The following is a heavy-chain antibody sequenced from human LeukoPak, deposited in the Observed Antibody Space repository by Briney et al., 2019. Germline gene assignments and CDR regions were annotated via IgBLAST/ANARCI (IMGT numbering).Heavy chain of an antibody. CDR2: INHSGST. J-gene: IGHJ4*02. D-gene: IGHD6-13*01. Sequence: SETLSLTCAVYGGSFSGYYWSWIRQPPGKGLEWIGEINHSGSTNYNPSLKSRVTISVDTSKNQFSLKLSSVTAADTAVYYCARTWAAAGGELIWGQGTLVTVSS. CDR1: GGSFSGYY. CDR3: ARTWAAAGGELI. V-gene: IGHV4-34*01.